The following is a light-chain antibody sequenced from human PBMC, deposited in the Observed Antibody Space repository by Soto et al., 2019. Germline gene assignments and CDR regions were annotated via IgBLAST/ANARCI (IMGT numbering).Light chain of an antibody. CDR1: QGISRW. J-gene: IGKJ4*01. CDR2: PAS. CDR3: QQAISFPIT. V-gene: IGKV1-12*01. Sequence: DIQMTQSPSSVSASVGDRVTITCRAGQGISRWLAWYQQKPGKAPKLLIYPASSLQSGVPSRFSGSGSGTDFTLPISSLQPEVFATYYCQQAISFPITFGASTQVEI.